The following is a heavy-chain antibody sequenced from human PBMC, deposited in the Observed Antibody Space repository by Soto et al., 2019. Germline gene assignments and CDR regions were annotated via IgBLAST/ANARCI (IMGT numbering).Heavy chain of an antibody. CDR2: IYYSGST. J-gene: IGHJ5*02. CDR1: GGTISSGDYY. CDR3: ARAKAPLYSSSWYWFDP. V-gene: IGHV4-61*08. D-gene: IGHD6-13*01. Sequence: SETLSLTCTVSGGTISSGDYYWSWIRQPPGKGLEWIGYIYYSGSTNYNPSLKSRVTISVDTSKNQFSLKLSSVTAADTAVYYCARAKAPLYSSSWYWFDPWGQGTLVTVSS.